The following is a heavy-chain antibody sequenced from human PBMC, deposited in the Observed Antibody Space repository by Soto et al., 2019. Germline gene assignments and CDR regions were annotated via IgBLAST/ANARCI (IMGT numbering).Heavy chain of an antibody. V-gene: IGHV3-30*18. CDR1: GFTFSSYG. D-gene: IGHD3-22*01. CDR3: AKEPIHYSECRSYFNY. CDR2: ISYDGSNK. Sequence: QVQLVESGGGVVQPGRSQRLSCAASGFTFSSYGMHWVRQAPGKGLEWVAVISYDGSNKYYVDSVKGRFTISSNNSKNPLYQQMTSLRAKDTAVYYCAKEPIHYSECRSYFNYWGQGTLVTVSS. J-gene: IGHJ4*02.